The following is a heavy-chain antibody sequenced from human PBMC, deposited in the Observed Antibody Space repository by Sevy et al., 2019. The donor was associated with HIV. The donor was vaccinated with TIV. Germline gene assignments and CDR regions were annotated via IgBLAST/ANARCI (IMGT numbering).Heavy chain of an antibody. D-gene: IGHD3-10*01. CDR3: ARVRMVRGVHYYYYGMDV. CDR2: INHSGST. V-gene: IGHV4-34*01. J-gene: IGHJ6*02. CDR1: GGSFSGYY. Sequence: SETLSLTCAVYGGSFSGYYWSWIRQPPGKGLEWIGEINHSGSTNYNPSLKSRVTISVDTSNNQFSLKLSSVTAADTAVYYCARVRMVRGVHYYYYGMDVWGQGTTVTVSS.